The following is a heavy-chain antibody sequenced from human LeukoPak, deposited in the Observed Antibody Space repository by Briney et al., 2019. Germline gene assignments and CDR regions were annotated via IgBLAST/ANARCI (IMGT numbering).Heavy chain of an antibody. D-gene: IGHD3-16*01. CDR3: VRDGGAAQFDY. CDR2: IKQDGSEK. V-gene: IGHV3-7*04. CDR1: GFTFSSSW. J-gene: IGHJ4*02. Sequence: PGGSLRLSCAASGFTFSSSWMTWVRQAPGKGLEWVANIKQDGSEKNYVDSVKGRFTISRDNAKNSLYLQMNSLRAEDTAVFYCVRDGGAAQFDYWGQGNLVTVSS.